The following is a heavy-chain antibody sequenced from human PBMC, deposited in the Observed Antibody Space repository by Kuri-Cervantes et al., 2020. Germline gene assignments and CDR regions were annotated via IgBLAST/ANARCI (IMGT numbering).Heavy chain of an antibody. Sequence: GSLRLSCAVYGGSFSAYYWSWIRQPPGKGLEWIGEIDHSGSTNYNPSLKSRVTISVDTSKNQFSLKLSSVTAEDTAVYYCARGGNIVVVTDAFDIWGQGTMVTVSS. J-gene: IGHJ3*02. D-gene: IGHD2-21*02. CDR3: ARGGNIVVVTDAFDI. CDR2: IDHSGST. V-gene: IGHV4-34*01. CDR1: GGSFSAYY.